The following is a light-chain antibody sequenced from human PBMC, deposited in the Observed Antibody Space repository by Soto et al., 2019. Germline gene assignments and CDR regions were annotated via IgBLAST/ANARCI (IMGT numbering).Light chain of an antibody. CDR3: QSNDNGLSGSDV. J-gene: IGLJ1*01. CDR2: GDS. Sequence: QSFLTQPPSVSGAAGQRVTISCTGSSSNIGAGYDVNWYQQLPETAPKLLIFGDSNRPSGVPDRFSGSKSGTSASLVITGLQADDEADYYCQSNDNGLSGSDVFGTGTKV. V-gene: IGLV1-40*01. CDR1: SSNIGAGYD.